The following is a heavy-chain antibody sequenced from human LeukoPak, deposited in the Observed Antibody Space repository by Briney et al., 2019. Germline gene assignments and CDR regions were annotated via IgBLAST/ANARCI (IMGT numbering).Heavy chain of an antibody. V-gene: IGHV4-34*01. CDR2: INHSGST. D-gene: IGHD3-10*01. J-gene: IGHJ4*02. CDR1: GGSFSGYY. Sequence: SETLSLTCAVYGGSFSGYYWSWIRQPPGKGLEWIGEINHSGSTNYNPSLKSRVTISVDTSKNQFSLKLSSVTAADTAVYYCARAGWFGECASDYWGQGTLVTVSS. CDR3: ARAGWFGECASDY.